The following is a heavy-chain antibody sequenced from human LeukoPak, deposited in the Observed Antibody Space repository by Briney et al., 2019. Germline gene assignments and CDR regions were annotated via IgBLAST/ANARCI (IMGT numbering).Heavy chain of an antibody. CDR1: GYTFTAYY. CDR3: ARARGGTMVRGVRGGNWFDP. J-gene: IGHJ5*02. CDR2: SNPNSGGT. D-gene: IGHD3-10*01. V-gene: IGHV1-2*02. Sequence: ASLKVSCKASGYTFTAYYMHWVRQAPGQGLEWMGWSNPNSGGTNYAQKFQGRVTITRDTSISTAYMELSRLRSDDTAVYYCARARGGTMVRGVRGGNWFDPWGQGTLVTVSS.